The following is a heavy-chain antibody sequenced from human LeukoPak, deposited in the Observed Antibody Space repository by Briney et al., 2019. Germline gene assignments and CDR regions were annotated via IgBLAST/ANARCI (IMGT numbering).Heavy chain of an antibody. D-gene: IGHD2-2*01. Sequence: ASVKVSCKASGYTFTGYYIHWVRQAPGQGLEWMGWINPNSGGTNYAQKFQGRVTMTRDTSISTAYMEPSRLRSDDTAVYYCARIVVPAADWFDPWGQGTLVTVSS. J-gene: IGHJ5*02. CDR3: ARIVVPAADWFDP. CDR1: GYTFTGYY. V-gene: IGHV1-2*02. CDR2: INPNSGGT.